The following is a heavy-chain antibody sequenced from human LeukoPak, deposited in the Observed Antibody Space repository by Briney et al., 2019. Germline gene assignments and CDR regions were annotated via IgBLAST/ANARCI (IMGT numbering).Heavy chain of an antibody. CDR2: ISYNGDTK. J-gene: IGHJ4*02. Sequence: GRSLKLSCAASGFSFSDYPLHWVRQAPGKGLEWVAVISYNGDTKYYTDSVTGRFTISRDNSKNTLYLEMIGLRAEDTAVYYCARVGPGSGWYVGYFDYWGQGTLVTVSS. CDR3: ARVGPGSGWYVGYFDY. CDR1: GFSFSDYP. D-gene: IGHD6-19*01. V-gene: IGHV3-30-3*01.